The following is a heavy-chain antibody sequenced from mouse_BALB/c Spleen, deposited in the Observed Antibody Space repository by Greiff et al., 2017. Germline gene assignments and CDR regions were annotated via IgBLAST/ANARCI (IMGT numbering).Heavy chain of an antibody. CDR3: ARRNYNSSSGCAMDY. CDR1: GYTFSSYW. CDR2: ILPGSGST. V-gene: IGHV1-9*01. D-gene: IGHD1-1*01. Sequence: VQLQQSGAELMKPGASVKISCKATGYTFSSYWIEWVKQRPGHGLEWIGEILPGSGSTNYNEKFKGKVTFTADTSSNTAYMQLSSLTSEDSAVYYCARRNYNSSSGCAMDYWGQGTSVTVSS. J-gene: IGHJ4*01.